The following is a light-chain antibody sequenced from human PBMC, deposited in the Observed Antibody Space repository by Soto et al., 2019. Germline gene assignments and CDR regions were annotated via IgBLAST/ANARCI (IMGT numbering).Light chain of an antibody. CDR1: QSVSSSY. CDR3: QQYGSSPWT. CDR2: GAS. V-gene: IGKV3-20*01. J-gene: IGKJ1*01. Sequence: EIVLTQSPGTLSLYPGETATLSCRASQSVSSSYLAWYQQKPGQAPRLLIYGASSRATGIPDRFSGSGSGTDFDLKVSILEPEHFAVYYSQQYGSSPWTFGQGAKLQIK.